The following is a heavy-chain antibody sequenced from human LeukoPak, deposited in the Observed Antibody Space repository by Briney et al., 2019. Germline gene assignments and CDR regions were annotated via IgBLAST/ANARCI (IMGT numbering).Heavy chain of an antibody. D-gene: IGHD3-10*01. Sequence: SETLSLTCTVSGGSISSGSYYWSWIRQPAGKGLEWIGRIYTSGSTNYNPSLKSRVTISVDTSKNQFSLKLSSVTAADTAVYYCARSTGVVAFDIWGQGTMVTVSS. CDR3: ARSTGVVAFDI. CDR1: GGSISSGSYY. J-gene: IGHJ3*02. CDR2: IYTSGST. V-gene: IGHV4-61*02.